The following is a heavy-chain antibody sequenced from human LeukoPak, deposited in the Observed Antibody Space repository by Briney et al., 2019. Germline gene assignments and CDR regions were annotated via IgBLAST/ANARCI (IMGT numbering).Heavy chain of an antibody. D-gene: IGHD1-26*01. CDR1: GGSVSSGSYY. CDR3: ARDRGRTVAYYYGMDV. J-gene: IGHJ6*02. Sequence: SETLSLTCTVSGGSVSSGSYYWSWIRQPPGKGLEWIGYIYYSGSTNYNPSLKSRVTIPVDTSKNQFSLKLSSVSAADTAVYYCARDRGRTVAYYYGMDVWGQGTTVTVSS. CDR2: IYYSGST. V-gene: IGHV4-61*01.